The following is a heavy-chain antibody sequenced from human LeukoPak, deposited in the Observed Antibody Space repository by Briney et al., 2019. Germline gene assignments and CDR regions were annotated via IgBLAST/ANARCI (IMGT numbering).Heavy chain of an antibody. CDR1: GFTFSSYG. J-gene: IGHJ4*02. V-gene: IGHV3-23*01. CDR3: AKAHPRNYYASGSRGVYFDY. Sequence: GGSLRLSCAASGFTFSSYGMSWVRQAPGKGLEWVSAISGSGGSTYYADSVKGRFTISRDNSKNTLYLQMNSLRAEDTAVYYCAKAHPRNYYASGSRGVYFDYWGQGTLVTVSS. CDR2: ISGSGGST. D-gene: IGHD3-10*01.